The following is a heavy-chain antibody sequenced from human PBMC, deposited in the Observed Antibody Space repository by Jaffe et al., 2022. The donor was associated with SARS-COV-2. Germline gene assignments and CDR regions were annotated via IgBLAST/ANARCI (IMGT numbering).Heavy chain of an antibody. CDR1: GGSISSSSYY. CDR3: ATYRDYKERGSSFDP. Sequence: QLQLQESGPGLVKPSETLSLTCTVSGGSISSSSYYWGWIRQPPGKGLEWIGSIFYSGRTYYNPFLKSRVTISGDTSKNQFSLKLSSVTAADTAVYYCATYRDYKERGSSFDPWGQGTLVTVSS. CDR2: IFYSGRT. V-gene: IGHV4-39*01. D-gene: IGHD4-4*01. J-gene: IGHJ5*02.